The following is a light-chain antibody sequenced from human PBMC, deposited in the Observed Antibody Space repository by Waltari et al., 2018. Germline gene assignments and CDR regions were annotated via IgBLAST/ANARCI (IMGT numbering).Light chain of an antibody. Sequence: DIQMTQSPSSLSASVGDRVTITCRASQNIHRYLNWFQQKVGEAPKVLLYAASTLESGVPSRFSGSGSGTDFTLTLSSLQIEDFATYYCQQSYGAPYTFGPGTKVDIK. V-gene: IGKV1-39*01. CDR2: AAS. J-gene: IGKJ3*01. CDR3: QQSYGAPYT. CDR1: QNIHRY.